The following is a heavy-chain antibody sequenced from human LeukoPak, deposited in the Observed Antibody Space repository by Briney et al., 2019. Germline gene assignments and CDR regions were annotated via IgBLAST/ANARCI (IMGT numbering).Heavy chain of an antibody. CDR2: IYSGGST. CDR1: GFTFSSYA. D-gene: IGHD1-26*01. CDR3: ARGLVGATY. V-gene: IGHV3-53*01. Sequence: GGSLRLSCAASGFTFSSYAMHWVRQAPGKGLEWVSVIYSGGSTYYADSVKGRFTISRDNSKNTLYLQMNSLRAEDTAVYYCARGLVGATYWGQGTLVTVSS. J-gene: IGHJ4*02.